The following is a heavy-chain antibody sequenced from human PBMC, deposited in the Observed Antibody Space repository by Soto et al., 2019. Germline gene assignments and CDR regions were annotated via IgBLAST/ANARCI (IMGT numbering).Heavy chain of an antibody. J-gene: IGHJ4*02. CDR3: ARDRGGTNPGGGLFDY. CDR1: EFTFSSYA. CDR2: ISYDGSNK. V-gene: IGHV3-30-3*01. Sequence: PGGSLRLSCAASEFTFSSYAMHWVRQAPGKGLEWVAVISYDGSNKYYADSVKGRFTISRDNSKNTLYLQMSSLRAEDTAVYYCARDRGGTNPGGGLFDYWGQGTLVTVSS. D-gene: IGHD1-7*01.